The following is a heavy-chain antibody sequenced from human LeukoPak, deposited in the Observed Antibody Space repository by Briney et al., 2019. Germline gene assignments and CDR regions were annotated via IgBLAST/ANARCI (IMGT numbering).Heavy chain of an antibody. CDR3: ARERYFDWLGHFDY. CDR2: IIPILGMA. D-gene: IGHD3-9*01. V-gene: IGHV1-69*04. J-gene: IGHJ4*02. CDR1: GGTFSSYA. Sequence: SVKVSCKASGGTFSSYAISWVRQAPGQGLEWMGRIIPILGMANYAQKFQGRVTITADKSTSTAYMELSSLRSEDTAVYYCARERYFDWLGHFDYWGQGTLVTVSS.